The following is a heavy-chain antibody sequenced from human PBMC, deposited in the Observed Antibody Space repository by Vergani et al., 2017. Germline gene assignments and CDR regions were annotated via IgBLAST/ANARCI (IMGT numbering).Heavy chain of an antibody. V-gene: IGHV3-23*04. J-gene: IGHJ4*02. CDR3: TKGSRGYTGYFFDY. D-gene: IGHD5-12*01. Sequence: EVHLVESGGGLVQPGGSLRLSCAASGFTFSRYWMGWVRQAPGKGLEWVSSVSGSSATPYYADSVKGRFIISRDNSKNTLHLQMNSLRADDTAVYYCTKGSRGYTGYFFDYWGQGTLATVSS. CDR1: GFTFSRYW. CDR2: VSGSSATP.